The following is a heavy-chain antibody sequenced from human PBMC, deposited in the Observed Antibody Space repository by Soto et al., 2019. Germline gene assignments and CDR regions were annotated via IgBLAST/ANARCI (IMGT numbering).Heavy chain of an antibody. J-gene: IGHJ5*02. CDR2: IYATGTT. CDR3: VRDGTKTLRDWFDP. D-gene: IGHD1-1*01. Sequence: SETLSLTCTVSGASISGFYWSWIRKSAGKGLEWIGRIYATGTTDYNPSLKSRVMMSVDTSKKQFSLKLRSVTAADTAVYYCVRDGTKTLRDWFDPWGQGISVTVSP. V-gene: IGHV4-4*07. CDR1: GASISGFY.